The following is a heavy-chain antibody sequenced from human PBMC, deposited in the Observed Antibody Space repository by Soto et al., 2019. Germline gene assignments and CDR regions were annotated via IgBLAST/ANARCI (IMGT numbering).Heavy chain of an antibody. D-gene: IGHD6-13*01. CDR1: GFTFSSYS. CDR2: ISSSSSTI. Sequence: EVQLVESGGGLVQPGGSLRLSCAASGFTFSSYSMNWVRQAPGKGLEWVSYISSSSSTIYYADSVKGRFTISRDNDKNSLYLQMNSLRDEDTAVYYCARDKTDQRYSSSWYEGNYWGQGTLVTVSS. J-gene: IGHJ4*02. V-gene: IGHV3-48*02. CDR3: ARDKTDQRYSSSWYEGNY.